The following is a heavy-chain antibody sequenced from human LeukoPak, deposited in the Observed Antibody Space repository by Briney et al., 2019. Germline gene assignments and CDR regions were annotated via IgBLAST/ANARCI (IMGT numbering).Heavy chain of an antibody. J-gene: IGHJ4*02. CDR2: ISGYNGNT. CDR1: GYTFGNYG. V-gene: IGHV1-18*01. Sequence: GASVKVSCKTSGYTFGNYGISWVRLAPGQGLEWMGWISGYNGNTNYAQKFHGRVTMTTDTSTTTSYMELRSLKLDDTAVYYCARDTAEWQQIFDFWGQGTPVTVSS. D-gene: IGHD6-13*01. CDR3: ARDTAEWQQIFDF.